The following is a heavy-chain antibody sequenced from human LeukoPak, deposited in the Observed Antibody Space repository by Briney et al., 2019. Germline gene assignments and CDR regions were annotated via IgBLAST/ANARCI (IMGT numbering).Heavy chain of an antibody. CDR1: GFTFSSYA. V-gene: IGHV4-34*01. J-gene: IGHJ4*02. D-gene: IGHD6-19*01. Sequence: GSLRLSCAASGFTFSSYAMSWVRQAPGKGLEWIGEINHSGSTNYNPSLKSRVTISVDTSKNQFSLKLSSVTAADTAVYYCARGTVAGNGGEYYFDYWGQGTLVTVSS. CDR2: INHSGST. CDR3: ARGTVAGNGGEYYFDY.